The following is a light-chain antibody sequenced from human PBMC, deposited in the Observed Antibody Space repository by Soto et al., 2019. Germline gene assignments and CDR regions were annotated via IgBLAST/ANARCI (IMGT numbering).Light chain of an antibody. CDR1: QSVSNN. V-gene: IGKV3-15*01. CDR2: GAS. J-gene: IGKJ3*01. Sequence: SQSPDTLSLSTGETATLSCRASQSVSNNLAWYHQKPGQAPRPLIYGASTRATGVPARFSGSGSGTEFTLTISSLQSEDSAIYYCQQYSSWPFTFAPGTKVAIK. CDR3: QQYSSWPFT.